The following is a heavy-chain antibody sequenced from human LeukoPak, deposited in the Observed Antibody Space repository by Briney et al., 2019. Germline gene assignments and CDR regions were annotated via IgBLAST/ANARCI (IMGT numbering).Heavy chain of an antibody. CDR2: IYFNGRT. V-gene: IGHV4-39*07. CDR1: GGSVTNTRVY. CDR3: ARGVLRFLEWPGY. J-gene: IGHJ4*02. D-gene: IGHD3-3*01. Sequence: PSETLSLTCAVSGGSVTNTRVYWGWIRQTPGEGLEWIGSIYFNGRTYYNPSLKSRVTISVDTPKNQFSLKLSSVTAADTAVYYCARGVLRFLEWPGYWGQGTLVTVSS.